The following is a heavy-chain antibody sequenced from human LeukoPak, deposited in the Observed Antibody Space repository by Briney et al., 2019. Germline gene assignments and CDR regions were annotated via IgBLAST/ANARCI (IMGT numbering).Heavy chain of an antibody. J-gene: IGHJ4*02. CDR3: ARDKLGLGY. Sequence: PSETLSLTCAVSGGSISSGGYSWSWIRQPPGKGLEWIGYIYHTGSTYYSPSLKSRVTISVDRSKNQFSLKLSSVTAADTAVYYCARDKLGLGYWGQGTLVTVSS. D-gene: IGHD3/OR15-3a*01. CDR1: GGSISSGGYS. CDR2: IYHTGST. V-gene: IGHV4-30-2*01.